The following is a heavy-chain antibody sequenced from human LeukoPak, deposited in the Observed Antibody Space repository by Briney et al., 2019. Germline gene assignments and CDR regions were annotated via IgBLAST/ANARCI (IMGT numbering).Heavy chain of an antibody. D-gene: IGHD3-3*01. CDR1: GFTFSTYW. J-gene: IGHJ4*02. Sequence: GGSLRLSCAASGFTFSTYWMRWVRQAPGKGLEWVAKIKQDGSEKYYVDSVKGRFTISRDNAKNSLYLQMNSLRAEDTAVYYCAKDSITDDFWSGYYGSGSPPDYWGQGTLVTVSS. CDR2: IKQDGSEK. V-gene: IGHV3-7*03. CDR3: AKDSITDDFWSGYYGSGSPPDY.